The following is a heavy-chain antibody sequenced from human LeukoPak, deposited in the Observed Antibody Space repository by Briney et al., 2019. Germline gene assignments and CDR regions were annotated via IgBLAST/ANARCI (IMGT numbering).Heavy chain of an antibody. J-gene: IGHJ3*01. Sequence: PGGSLRLSCAASGFTFSDYDMNWIRQAPGAGLEWVSYITGISSRTYYADSVKGRLSISRDTAKQSPYLQMNSLRTEQPCTYYCARPTTSGWYPHWGQGTMVTVSS. V-gene: IGHV3-11*06. CDR2: ITGISSRT. CDR1: GFTFSDYD. D-gene: IGHD6-19*01. CDR3: ARPTTSGWYPH.